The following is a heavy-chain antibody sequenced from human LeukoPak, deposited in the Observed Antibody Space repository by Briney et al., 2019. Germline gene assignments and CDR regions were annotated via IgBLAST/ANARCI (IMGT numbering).Heavy chain of an antibody. J-gene: IGHJ4*02. CDR2: ISGSGGST. CDR1: GFTFSSYA. D-gene: IGHD3-22*01. Sequence: GGSLRLSCAASGFTFSSYAMSWVRHTPKKGLEWVSAISGSGGSTYYADSVKGRFTISRDNSKNTLYLQMNSLRAEDTAVYYCARDISGYYYFDYWGQGTLVTVSS. V-gene: IGHV3-23*01. CDR3: ARDISGYYYFDY.